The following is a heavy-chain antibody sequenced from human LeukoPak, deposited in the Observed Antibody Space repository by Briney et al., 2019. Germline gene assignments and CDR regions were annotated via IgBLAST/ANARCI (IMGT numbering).Heavy chain of an antibody. D-gene: IGHD6-13*01. CDR3: ARGGSSWYHIKDFDY. V-gene: IGHV4-34*01. Sequence: SETLSLTCAVYGGSFSGYYWSWIRQPPGKGLEWIGEINHSGSTNYNPSLKSRVTISVDTSKNQFSLKLSSVTAADTAVCYCARGGSSWYHIKDFDYWGQGTLVTVSS. CDR1: GGSFSGYY. J-gene: IGHJ4*02. CDR2: INHSGST.